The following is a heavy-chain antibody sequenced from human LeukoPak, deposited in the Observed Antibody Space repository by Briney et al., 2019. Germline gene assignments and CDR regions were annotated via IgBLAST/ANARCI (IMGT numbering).Heavy chain of an antibody. V-gene: IGHV4-38-2*02. J-gene: IGHJ4*02. D-gene: IGHD3-3*01. CDR1: DYSISSGYY. Sequence: PSETLSLTCTVSDYSISSGYYWGWIRQPPGKGLEWIGSIYHSGSTYYNPSLKSRVTISVDTSKNQFSLKLSSVTAADTAVYYCARGDYDFWSGYYYRMYYFDYWGQGTLVTVSS. CDR3: ARGDYDFWSGYYYRMYYFDY. CDR2: IYHSGST.